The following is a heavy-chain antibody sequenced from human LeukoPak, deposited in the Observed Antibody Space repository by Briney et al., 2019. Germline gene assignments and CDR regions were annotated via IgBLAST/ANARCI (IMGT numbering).Heavy chain of an antibody. J-gene: IGHJ4*02. V-gene: IGHV3-7*01. CDR3: ATYTQNFGAPGTDY. D-gene: IGHD3-10*01. CDR1: GFTFSKYW. Sequence: GGSLRPSCTVSGFTFSKYWMRWVRQAPGKGLEWVASIDKDGREKRYVDSAEGRFTISRDNAKNSVYLQMTSLGAEDTAVYYCATYTQNFGAPGTDYWSQGTLVTVSS. CDR2: IDKDGREK.